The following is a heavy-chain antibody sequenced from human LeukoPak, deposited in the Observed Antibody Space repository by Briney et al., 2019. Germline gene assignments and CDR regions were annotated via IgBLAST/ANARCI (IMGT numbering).Heavy chain of an antibody. J-gene: IGHJ4*02. CDR2: ISSSNHAI. V-gene: IGHV3-48*02. CDR3: ARGYSSLGYFDY. D-gene: IGHD2-21*01. CDR1: GFIFSSYS. Sequence: GGSLRLSCAASGFIFSSYSMSWVRQAPGKGLEWLSYISSSNHAIYYADSVKGRFSTARENAKSSLFLQMTSLRDEDTAVYYCARGYSSLGYFDYWGQGALVTVSS.